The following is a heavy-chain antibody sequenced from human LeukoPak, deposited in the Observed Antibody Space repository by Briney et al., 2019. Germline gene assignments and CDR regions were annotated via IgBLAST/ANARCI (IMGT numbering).Heavy chain of an antibody. CDR3: ARHVSTREYINWFDP. CDR2: IYPGDSDT. D-gene: IGHD6-6*01. V-gene: IGHV5-51*01. J-gene: IGHJ5*02. Sequence: GESLKISCKGSGYSFTSYWIGWVRQMPGKGLEWMGIIYPGDSDTRYSPSFQGQVTISADKSISTAYLQWSGLKASDTAMYYCARHVSTREYINWFDPWGQGTPVTVSS. CDR1: GYSFTSYW.